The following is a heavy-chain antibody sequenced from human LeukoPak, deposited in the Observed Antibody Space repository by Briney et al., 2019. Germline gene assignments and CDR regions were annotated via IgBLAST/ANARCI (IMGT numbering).Heavy chain of an antibody. CDR2: IYHSGNT. V-gene: IGHV4-38-2*02. J-gene: IGHJ4*02. Sequence: SETLSLTCTVSGYSISSGYYWGWIRQPPGKGLEWIGSIYHSGNTYYNPSLRSRVTISVDTSKNQFSLRLSSVTAADTALYYCARDKYYYDTSGSNPVFDSWGQGTLVTVSS. D-gene: IGHD3-22*01. CDR1: GYSISSGYY. CDR3: ARDKYYYDTSGSNPVFDS.